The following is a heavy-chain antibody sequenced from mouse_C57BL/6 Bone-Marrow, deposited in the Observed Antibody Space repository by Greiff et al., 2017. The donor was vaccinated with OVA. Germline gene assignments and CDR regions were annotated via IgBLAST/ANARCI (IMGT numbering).Heavy chain of an antibody. D-gene: IGHD2-4*01. V-gene: IGHV1-12*01. CDR1: GYTFTSYN. CDR2: IYPGNGDN. Sequence: QVQLQQSGAELVRPGASVKMSCKASGYTFTSYNMHWVKQTPRQGLEWIGAIYPGNGDNSYNQKFKGKATLTVDKSSSTAYMQLSSLTSENAAVYFCARCADFDETWFAYWGQGTLVTVSA. CDR3: ARCADFDETWFAY. J-gene: IGHJ3*01.